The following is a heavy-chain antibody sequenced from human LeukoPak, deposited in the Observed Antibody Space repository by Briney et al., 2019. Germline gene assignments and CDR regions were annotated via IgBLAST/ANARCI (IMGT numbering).Heavy chain of an antibody. CDR1: GYTFTSYG. V-gene: IGHV1-18*01. Sequence: ASVKVSCKASGYTFTSYGISWVRQAPGQGREWMGWISAYNGNTNYAQKLQGRVTMTTDTSTSTAYMELMSLRSDDTAVYYCARTGLRFLELLPRDYWGQGTLVTVSS. D-gene: IGHD3-3*01. CDR3: ARTGLRFLELLPRDY. CDR2: ISAYNGNT. J-gene: IGHJ4*02.